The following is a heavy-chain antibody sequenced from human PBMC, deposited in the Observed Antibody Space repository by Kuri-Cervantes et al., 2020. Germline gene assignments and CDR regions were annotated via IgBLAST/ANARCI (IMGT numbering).Heavy chain of an antibody. CDR3: ARGPSSGWQKSAEYFHY. V-gene: IGHV3-30-3*01. J-gene: IGHJ1*01. CDR1: GFTFSSYA. D-gene: IGHD6-19*01. CDR2: ISYDGSNK. Sequence: GESLRLSCAASGFTFSSYAMHWVRQAPGKGLEWVAVISYDGSNKYYADSVKGRFTISRDNANNSLYLQMNSLGAEDMAMYYCARGPSSGWQKSAEYFHYWGQGILVTVSS.